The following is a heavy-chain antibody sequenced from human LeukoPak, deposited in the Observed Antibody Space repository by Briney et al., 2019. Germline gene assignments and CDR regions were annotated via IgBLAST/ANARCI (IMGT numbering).Heavy chain of an antibody. Sequence: SETLSLTRAVYGGSFSGYYWSWIRQPPGKGLEWIGEINHSGSTNYNPSLKSRVIISVDTSKNQFSLKLSSVTAADTAVYYCARTSDIVVVPAAYGMDVWGKGTTVTVSS. V-gene: IGHV4-34*01. J-gene: IGHJ6*04. CDR1: GGSFSGYY. D-gene: IGHD2-2*01. CDR3: ARTSDIVVVPAAYGMDV. CDR2: INHSGST.